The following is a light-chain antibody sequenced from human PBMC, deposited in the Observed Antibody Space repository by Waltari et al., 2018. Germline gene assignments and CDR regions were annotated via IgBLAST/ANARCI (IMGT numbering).Light chain of an antibody. CDR1: QDIRNS. V-gene: IGKV1-NL1*01. CDR3: QQYYSTPYT. Sequence: DIQMTQSPSSLSASVGHRVTITCRASQDIRNSLAWYQQKPGAAPKLLLYAASRLLSGVPSRFSGSGSGTDYTLTISSLQPEDFATYYCQQYYSTPYTFGQGPSWRS. CDR2: AAS. J-gene: IGKJ2*01.